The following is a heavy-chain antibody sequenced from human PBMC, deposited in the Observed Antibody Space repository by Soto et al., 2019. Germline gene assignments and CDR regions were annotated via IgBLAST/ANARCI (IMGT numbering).Heavy chain of an antibody. CDR3: AREYSSSSGVDY. CDR1: GGSVSSSSFY. CDR2: ISYGGST. Sequence: SETLSLTCTVSGGSVSSSSFYWGWVRQPPGKGLEWIGSISYGGSTYYIPSLRSRVTMSVDMSTNQVSLKLSSVTAADTAVYYCAREYSSSSGVDYWGQGTLVT. D-gene: IGHD6-6*01. J-gene: IGHJ4*02. V-gene: IGHV4-39*07.